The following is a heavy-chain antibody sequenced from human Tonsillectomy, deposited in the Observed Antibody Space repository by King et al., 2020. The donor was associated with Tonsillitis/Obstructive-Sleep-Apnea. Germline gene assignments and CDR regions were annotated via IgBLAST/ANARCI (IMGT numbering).Heavy chain of an antibody. Sequence: QVQLVESGGGVVQPGRSLRLSCAASGFTFSSYAMHWVRQAPGKGLEWVAVISYDGSNKYYADSVKGRFTISRDNSKNTLYLQMNSLRAEDTAVYYCARDREYDSSGLDYWGRGPLVTVPQ. V-gene: IGHV3-30*04. J-gene: IGHJ4*02. CDR3: ARDREYDSSGLDY. CDR1: GFTFSSYA. D-gene: IGHD3-22*01. CDR2: ISYDGSNK.